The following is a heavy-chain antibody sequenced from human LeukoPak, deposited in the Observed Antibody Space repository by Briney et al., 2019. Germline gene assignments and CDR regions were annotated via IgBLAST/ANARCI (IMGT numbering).Heavy chain of an antibody. J-gene: IGHJ4*02. CDR1: GFSFNNYA. CDR3: AKGGYDYIEIAYFDY. V-gene: IGHV3-23*01. Sequence: GGSLRLSCAASGFSFNNYALSWVRQAPGKGLEWVALIIASSGSTLYADSVKGRFTISRDNSKNMVYLQMNSLRAEDTAVYYCAKGGYDYIEIAYFDYWGQGTLVTVSS. D-gene: IGHD5-12*01. CDR2: IIASSGST.